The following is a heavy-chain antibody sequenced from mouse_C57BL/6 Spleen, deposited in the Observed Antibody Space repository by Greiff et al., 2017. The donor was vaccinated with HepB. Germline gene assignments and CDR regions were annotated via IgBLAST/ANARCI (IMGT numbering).Heavy chain of an antibody. CDR2: IRLKSDNYAT. V-gene: IGHV6-3*01. Sequence: DVMLVESGGGLVQPGGSMKLSCVASGFTFSNYWMNWVRQSPEKGLEWVAQIRLKSDNYATHYAESVKGRFTISRDDSKSSVYLQMNNLRAEDTGIYYCTAAWFAHWGQGTLVTVSA. CDR3: TAAWFAH. CDR1: GFTFSNYW. J-gene: IGHJ3*01.